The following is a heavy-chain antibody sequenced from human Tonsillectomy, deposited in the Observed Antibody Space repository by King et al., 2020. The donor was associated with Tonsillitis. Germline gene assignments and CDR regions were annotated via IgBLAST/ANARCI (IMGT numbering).Heavy chain of an antibody. CDR2: ISRSGDSK. D-gene: IGHD4-17*01. V-gene: IGHV3-48*03. Sequence: DVQLVESGGGLVQPGGSPRLSCAASGFTFSSYEMNWVRQAPGKGLEWVAYISRSGDSKYYADSVKGRFTISRDNARNSLYLQLNSLRAEDTAVYYCARDIYGDYEGYFDYWGQGTVVAVSS. CDR1: GFTFSSYE. J-gene: IGHJ4*02. CDR3: ARDIYGDYEGYFDY.